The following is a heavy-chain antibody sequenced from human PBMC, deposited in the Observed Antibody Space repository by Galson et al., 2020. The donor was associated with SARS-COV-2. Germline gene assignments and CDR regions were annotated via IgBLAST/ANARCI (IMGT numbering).Heavy chain of an antibody. CDR3: VRVLGFSGVEGLYGMDV. J-gene: IGHJ6*02. V-gene: IGHV5-51*01. CDR1: GYRFTMYW. Sequence: HGESLKISCKGSGYRFTMYWIGWVRQMPGKGLEWMGIIHPDDSETRYSPSFEGQVTISVDKSISTAYLQWSSLKASDTAMFYCVRVLGFSGVEGLYGMDVWGQGTTVIVSS. D-gene: IGHD3-3*02. CDR2: IHPDDSET.